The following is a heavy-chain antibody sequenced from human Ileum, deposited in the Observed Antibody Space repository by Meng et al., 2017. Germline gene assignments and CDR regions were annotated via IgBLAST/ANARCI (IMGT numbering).Heavy chain of an antibody. CDR2: ISPYNGNT. CDR1: GYTFTTYG. Sequence: ASVKVSCKTSGYTFTTYGITWVRQAPGQGLEWMGWISPYNGNTNYAQKFQGRVTMTTDTSTSAAYIGVRTLRSDDTAVDYCARGGVASSGWYIYFDYWGQGTLVTVSS. CDR3: ARGGVASSGWYIYFDY. J-gene: IGHJ4*02. D-gene: IGHD6-19*01. V-gene: IGHV1-18*01.